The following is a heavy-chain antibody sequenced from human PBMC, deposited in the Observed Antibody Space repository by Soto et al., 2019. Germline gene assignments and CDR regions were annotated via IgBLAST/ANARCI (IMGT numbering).Heavy chain of an antibody. CDR3: ARDLRRYCSGGSCYSLFAY. D-gene: IGHD2-15*01. Sequence: QVQLQESGPGLVKPSQTLSLTCTVSGGSISSGGYYWSWIRQHPGKGLEWIGYIYYSGSTYYNPSLKSRDTISVDTSKNQFSLKLSAVTAADTAVYYCARDLRRYCSGGSCYSLFAYWGQGTLVTVSS. CDR2: IYYSGST. CDR1: GGSISSGGYY. J-gene: IGHJ4*02. V-gene: IGHV4-31*03.